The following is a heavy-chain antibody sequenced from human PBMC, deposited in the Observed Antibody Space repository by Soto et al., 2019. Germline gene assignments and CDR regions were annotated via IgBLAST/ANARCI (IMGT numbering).Heavy chain of an antibody. CDR3: TTGPNLRPLAAFDI. CDR2: IKGEADGGTI. J-gene: IGHJ3*02. CDR1: GFTFSNAW. Sequence: PGGSLRLSCAASGFTFSNAWMSWVRQAPGKGLEWVGRIKGEADGGTIDYAAPVKGRFTISRDDSKNTLYLQMNSLKTEDTAVYYCTTGPNLRPLAAFDIWGQGTVVTVSS. V-gene: IGHV3-15*01.